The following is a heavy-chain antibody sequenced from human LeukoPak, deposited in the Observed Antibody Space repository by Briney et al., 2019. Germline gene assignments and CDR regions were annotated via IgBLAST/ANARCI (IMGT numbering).Heavy chain of an antibody. D-gene: IGHD3-9*01. J-gene: IGHJ5*02. V-gene: IGHV4-34*01. CDR3: ARGPNILRYFDWPPNLGIDP. CDR2: INHSGST. CDR1: GGSFSGYY. Sequence: SETLSLTCAVYGGSFSGYYWSWIPQPPGKGLEWIGEINHSGSTNYNPSLKSRVTISVDTSKNQFSLKLSSVTAADTAVYYCARGPNILRYFDWPPNLGIDPWGQGTLVTVSS.